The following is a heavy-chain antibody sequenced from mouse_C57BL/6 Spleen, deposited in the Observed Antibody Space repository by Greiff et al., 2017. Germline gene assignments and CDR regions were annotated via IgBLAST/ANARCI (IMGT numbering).Heavy chain of an antibody. CDR1: GFSLTSYG. Sequence: VKLMESGPGLVAPSQSLSITCTVSGFSLTSYGVAWVRQPPGKGLEWLGVIWGGGSTNYNSALMSRLSISKDNSKSQVFLKMNNLQTDDTDMYYCAKHDYDVENAKDYWGQGTSVTVSS. J-gene: IGHJ4*01. V-gene: IGHV2-9*01. CDR3: AKHDYDVENAKDY. CDR2: IWGGGST. D-gene: IGHD2-4*01.